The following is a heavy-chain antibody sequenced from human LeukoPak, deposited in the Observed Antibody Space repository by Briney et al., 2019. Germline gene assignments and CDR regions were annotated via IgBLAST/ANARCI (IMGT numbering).Heavy chain of an antibody. CDR1: GGTFSSYA. CDR3: ARVRERGPSGYDYNWFDP. V-gene: IGHV1-69*01. CDR2: IIPIFGTA. D-gene: IGHD5-12*01. Sequence: SVKVSCKASGGTFSSYAISWVRQAPGQGLEWMGGIIPIFGTANYAQKFQGRVTITADGSTSTAYMELSSLRSEDTAVYYCARVRERGPSGYDYNWFDPWGQGTLVTVSS. J-gene: IGHJ5*02.